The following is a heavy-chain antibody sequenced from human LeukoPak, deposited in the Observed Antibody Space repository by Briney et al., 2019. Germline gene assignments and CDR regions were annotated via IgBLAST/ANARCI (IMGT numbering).Heavy chain of an antibody. CDR1: GFSFTRYW. CDR3: ARHNREYASDSPLDY. Sequence: GESLKISCKGSGFSFTRYWIGWVRQMPGKGLEWMGLIYPGDADTRYSPSFQGQVTISADKSISTAYLQWSSLKASDTAMYYCARHNREYASDSPLDYWGQGTLVSVSS. V-gene: IGHV5-51*01. J-gene: IGHJ4*02. D-gene: IGHD1-14*01. CDR2: IYPGDADT.